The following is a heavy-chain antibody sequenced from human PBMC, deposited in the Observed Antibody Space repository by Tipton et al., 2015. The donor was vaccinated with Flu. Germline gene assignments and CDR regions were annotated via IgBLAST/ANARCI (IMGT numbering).Heavy chain of an antibody. CDR1: GASISGYY. Sequence: PGLVKPSETLFLTCTVSGASISGYYWSWIRQPAGRGLEWIGHVYSSGSTKYNPSLKGRVTLSVDKSRNQFSLELNSVTAADTAVYYCARDRSGSNSLDYWGQGTLVTVSS. D-gene: IGHD1-26*01. CDR2: VYSSGST. V-gene: IGHV4-4*07. J-gene: IGHJ4*02. CDR3: ARDRSGSNSLDY.